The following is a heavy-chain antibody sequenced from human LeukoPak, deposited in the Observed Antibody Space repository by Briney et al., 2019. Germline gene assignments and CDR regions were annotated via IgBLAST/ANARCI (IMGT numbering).Heavy chain of an antibody. CDR3: ARDHYGSGSYYKVMSY. CDR1: GFTFSNYE. Sequence: GGSLRLSCAASGFTFSNYEMNWVRQAPGKGLKWVSYISSSGSSIYYADSVKGRFTISRDNAKNSLYLQMNSLRAEDTAVYFCARDHYGSGSYYKVMSYWGQGTLVSVSS. CDR2: ISSSGSSI. J-gene: IGHJ4*02. D-gene: IGHD3-10*01. V-gene: IGHV3-48*03.